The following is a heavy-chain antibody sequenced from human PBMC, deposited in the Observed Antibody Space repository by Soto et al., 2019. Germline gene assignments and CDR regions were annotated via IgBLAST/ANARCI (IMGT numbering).Heavy chain of an antibody. CDR3: AKDMRGRLTYYFDY. CDR2: ISVSGGST. Sequence: PWGFLLLSCAASGLTFSSYAMSGVGQAPGKGLDWVSAISVSGGSTYYADSVKGRFTISIDNSKNTLYLQMNSLRAEDTAVYYCAKDMRGRLTYYFDYWGQGTMVTVSS. CDR1: GLTFSSYA. D-gene: IGHD2-2*01. V-gene: IGHV3-23*01. J-gene: IGHJ4*02.